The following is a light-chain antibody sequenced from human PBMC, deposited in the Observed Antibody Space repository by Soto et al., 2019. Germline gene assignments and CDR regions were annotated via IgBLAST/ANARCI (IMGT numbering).Light chain of an antibody. V-gene: IGKV1-5*03. CDR2: KAS. J-gene: IGKJ1*01. Sequence: DIPMTQSPSTLSVSVGDRVTITCRASQTISSWLAWYQQKPGKAPKLLLYKASYLKSGVPSSFSGSGSGKEFTLIISSLQPDDFATYYSQHYNSYSEAFGQGTKVELK. CDR1: QTISSW. CDR3: QHYNSYSEA.